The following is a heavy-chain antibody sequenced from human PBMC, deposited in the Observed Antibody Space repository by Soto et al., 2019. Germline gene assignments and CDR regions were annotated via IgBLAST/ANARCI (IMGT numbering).Heavy chain of an antibody. CDR2: IHRASTYI. V-gene: IGHV3-21*06. CDR3: ARRAVTTYHFFDY. CDR1: GFTFSSFD. D-gene: IGHD4-17*01. Sequence: EVPLVESGGGLVKPGGSLRLSCATSGFTFSSFDMDWVRQAPGKGLEWVSSIHRASTYIYYADSVRGRFTISRDNAKSSLYLQMNSLTVEDTAVYYCARRAVTTYHFFDYWGQGALVTVSS. J-gene: IGHJ4*02.